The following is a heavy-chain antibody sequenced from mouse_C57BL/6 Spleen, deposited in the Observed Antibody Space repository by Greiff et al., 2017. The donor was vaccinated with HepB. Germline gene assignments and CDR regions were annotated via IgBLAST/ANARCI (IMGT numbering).Heavy chain of an antibody. J-gene: IGHJ2*01. CDR2: INPNYGTT. Sequence: EVKLMESGPELVKPGASVKISCKASGYSFTDYNMNWVKQSNGKSLEWIGVINPNYGTTSYNQKFKGKATLTVDQSSSTAYMQLNSLTSEDSAVYYCARDSSGYENFYFDYWGQGTTLTVSS. CDR1: GYSFTDYN. CDR3: ARDSSGYENFYFDY. V-gene: IGHV1-39*01. D-gene: IGHD3-2*02.